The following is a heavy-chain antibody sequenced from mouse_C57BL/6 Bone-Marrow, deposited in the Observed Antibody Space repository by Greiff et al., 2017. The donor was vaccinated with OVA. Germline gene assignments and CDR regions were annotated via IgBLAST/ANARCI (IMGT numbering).Heavy chain of an antibody. J-gene: IGHJ2*01. V-gene: IGHV5-16*01. CDR2: INYDGSST. Sequence: EVQLVESEGGLVQPGSSMKLSCTASGFTFSDYYMAWVRQVPEKGLEWVANINYDGSSTYYLDSLKSRFIISGDNAKNILYLQMSSLKSEDTTTYYCARGLNWDLVDYWGQGTTLTVSS. CDR1: GFTFSDYY. D-gene: IGHD4-1*02. CDR3: ARGLNWDLVDY.